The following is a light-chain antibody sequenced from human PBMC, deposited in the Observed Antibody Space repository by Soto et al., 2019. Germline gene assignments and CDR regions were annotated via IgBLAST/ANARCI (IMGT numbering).Light chain of an antibody. CDR3: QQRANWPLT. CDR1: QSVSRY. Sequence: PGERATLSCRASQSVSRYFAWYQQKPGQAPRLLIYDAFKRATGIPARFSGSGSGTDFTLTISSLEPEDFAVYYCQQRANWPLTFGGGTKVEVK. CDR2: DAF. J-gene: IGKJ4*01. V-gene: IGKV3-11*01.